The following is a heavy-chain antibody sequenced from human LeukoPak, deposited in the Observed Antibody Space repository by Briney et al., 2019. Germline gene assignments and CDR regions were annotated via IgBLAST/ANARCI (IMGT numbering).Heavy chain of an antibody. CDR3: TRDNSYYFDY. CDR1: GFSFGDYA. J-gene: IGHJ4*02. Sequence: GGSLRLSCTASGFSFGDYAMSGFRQAPGKGLEWVGFIRSKAYGGTTEYAASVKGRFTISRDDSKSIAYLQMNSLKTEDTAVYYCTRDNSYYFDYWGQGTLVTVSS. CDR2: IRSKAYGGTT. V-gene: IGHV3-49*03. D-gene: IGHD4-23*01.